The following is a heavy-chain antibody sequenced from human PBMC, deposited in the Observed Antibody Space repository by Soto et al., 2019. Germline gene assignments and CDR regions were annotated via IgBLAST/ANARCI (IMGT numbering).Heavy chain of an antibody. CDR2: IYYSGST. J-gene: IGHJ4*02. D-gene: IGHD3-22*01. V-gene: IGHV4-31*03. CDR3: ATERGDSSGYYYFEY. CDR1: GGSISSGGYY. Sequence: SETLSLTCTVSGGSISSGGYYWSWIRQHPGKGLEWIGYIYYSGSTYYNPSLKSRVTISVDTSKNQFSLKLSSVTAADTAVYYCATERGDSSGYYYFEYWGQGTLVTVSS.